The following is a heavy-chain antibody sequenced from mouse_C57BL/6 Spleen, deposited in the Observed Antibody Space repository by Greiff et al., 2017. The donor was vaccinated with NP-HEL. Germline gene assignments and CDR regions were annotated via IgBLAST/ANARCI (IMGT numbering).Heavy chain of an antibody. J-gene: IGHJ2*01. CDR1: GYTFTSYW. CDR2: IHPNSGST. Sequence: QVQLQQSGAELVKPGASVKLSCKASGYTFTSYWMHWVKQRPGQGLEWIGMIHPNSGSTNYNEKFKSKATLTVDKSSSTAYMQLSSLTSEDSAVYYCARREGSYYFDYWGQGTTLTVSS. V-gene: IGHV1-64*01. CDR3: ARREGSYYFDY.